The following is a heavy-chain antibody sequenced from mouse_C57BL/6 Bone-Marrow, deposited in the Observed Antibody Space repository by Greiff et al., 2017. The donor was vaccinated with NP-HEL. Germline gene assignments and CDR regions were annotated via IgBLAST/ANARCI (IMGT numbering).Heavy chain of an antibody. D-gene: IGHD1-1*01. CDR3: ASPHYYGSSYWYFDV. Sequence: QVQLQQSDAELVKPGASVKISCKVSGYTFTDHTIHWMKQRPEQGLEWIGYIYPRDGSTKYNEKFKGKATLTADKSSSTAYMQLNSLTSEDSAVYFCASPHYYGSSYWYFDVGGTGTTVTVSS. V-gene: IGHV1-78*01. CDR2: IYPRDGST. CDR1: GYTFTDHT. J-gene: IGHJ1*03.